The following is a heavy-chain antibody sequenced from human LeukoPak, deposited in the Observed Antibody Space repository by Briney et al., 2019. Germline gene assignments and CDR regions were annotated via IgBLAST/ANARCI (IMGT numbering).Heavy chain of an antibody. J-gene: IGHJ3*02. CDR3: ARGGYCSSTSCYTSYDAFDI. Sequence: ASVKVSCKASGYTFTSYDINLVRQATGQGLEWMGWMNPNSGNTGYAQKFQGRVTMTRNTSISTAYMELSSLRSEDTAVYYCARGGYCSSTSCYTSYDAFDIWGQGTMVTASS. V-gene: IGHV1-8*01. CDR1: GYTFTSYD. D-gene: IGHD2-2*02. CDR2: MNPNSGNT.